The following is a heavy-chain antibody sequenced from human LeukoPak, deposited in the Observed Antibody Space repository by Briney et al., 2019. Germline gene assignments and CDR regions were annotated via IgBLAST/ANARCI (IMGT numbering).Heavy chain of an antibody. Sequence: GGSLRLSCAASGFTFSSYSMNWVRQAPGKGLEWVSSISSSSSYIYYADSVKGRFTISRDNAKNSPYLQMNSLRAEDTAVYYCARALRYCSSTSCYPFDYWGQGTLVTVSS. V-gene: IGHV3-21*01. CDR1: GFTFSSYS. CDR2: ISSSSSYI. D-gene: IGHD2-2*01. CDR3: ARALRYCSSTSCYPFDY. J-gene: IGHJ4*02.